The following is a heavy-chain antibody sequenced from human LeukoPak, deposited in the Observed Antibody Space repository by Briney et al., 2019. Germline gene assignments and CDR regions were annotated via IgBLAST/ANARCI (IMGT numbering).Heavy chain of an antibody. CDR2: IYYSGST. J-gene: IGHJ4*02. V-gene: IGHV4-59*08. D-gene: IGHD3-22*01. Sequence: SETLSLTCTVSGGSISNYYWSWVRQPPGKGLEWIGYIYYSGSTNYNPSLKSRITISIDTSKNQFSLKLSSVTAADTAVYYCAKYYYDSSGYYQSPIFDYWGQGTLVTVSS. CDR1: GGSISNYY. CDR3: AKYYYDSSGYYQSPIFDY.